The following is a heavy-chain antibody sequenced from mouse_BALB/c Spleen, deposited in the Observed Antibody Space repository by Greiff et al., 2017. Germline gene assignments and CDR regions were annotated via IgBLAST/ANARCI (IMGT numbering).Heavy chain of an antibody. Sequence: EVQLVESGGDLVKPGGSLKLSCAASGFTFSSYGMSWVRQTPDKRLEWVATISSGGSYTYYPDSVKGRFTISRDNAKNTLYLQMSSLKSEDTAMYYCARHYDYDRWFAYWGQGTLVTVSA. V-gene: IGHV5-6*01. J-gene: IGHJ3*01. D-gene: IGHD2-4*01. CDR3: ARHYDYDRWFAY. CDR2: ISSGGSYT. CDR1: GFTFSSYG.